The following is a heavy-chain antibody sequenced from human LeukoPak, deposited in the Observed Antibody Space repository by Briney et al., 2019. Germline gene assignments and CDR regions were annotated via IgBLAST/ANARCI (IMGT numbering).Heavy chain of an antibody. J-gene: IGHJ4*02. Sequence: GGSLRLSCTASGFTFSNYAMHWVRQAPDKGLEWVAVISYDGRDQYYADSVKGRISISRDNSKNTLYLQMNSLRAEDTAVYYCARGPSGYHNTGGQGTLVTVSS. V-gene: IGHV3-30*14. CDR2: ISYDGRDQ. D-gene: IGHD5-12*01. CDR3: ARGPSGYHNT. CDR1: GFTFSNYA.